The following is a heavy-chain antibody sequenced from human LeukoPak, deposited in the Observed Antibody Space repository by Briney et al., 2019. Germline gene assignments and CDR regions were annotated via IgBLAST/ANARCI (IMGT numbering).Heavy chain of an antibody. CDR3: AGGDIVATILGYYYYYMDV. J-gene: IGHJ6*03. CDR2: IIPIFGTA. D-gene: IGHD5-12*01. CDR1: GYTFTSYG. Sequence: SVKVSCKASGYTFTSYGISWVRQAPGQGLEWMGGIIPIFGTANYAQKFQGRVTITADESTSTAYMELSSLRSEDTAVYYCAGGDIVATILGYYYYYMDVWGKGTTVTVSS. V-gene: IGHV1-69*13.